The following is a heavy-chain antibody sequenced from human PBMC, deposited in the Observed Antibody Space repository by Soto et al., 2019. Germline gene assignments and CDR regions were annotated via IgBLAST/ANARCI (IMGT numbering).Heavy chain of an antibody. D-gene: IGHD2-15*01. J-gene: IGHJ5*02. CDR2: ISGDGSAT. CDR1: GFAFSFYW. CDR3: ARREAADGVLDL. Sequence: PGGSLRLSCTASGFAFSFYWMHWVRQAPGKGLVWVSRISGDGSATNYADSVKGRFTISRDNAKNTLHLQMNSLRAEDTALYYCARREAADGVLDLWGQGTLVTVSS. V-gene: IGHV3-74*01.